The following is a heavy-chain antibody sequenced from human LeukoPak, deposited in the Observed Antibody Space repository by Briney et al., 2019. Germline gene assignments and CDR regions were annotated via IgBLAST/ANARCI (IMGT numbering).Heavy chain of an antibody. J-gene: IGHJ5*02. CDR2: IYHSGST. D-gene: IGHD6-6*01. CDR3: ARSTGVSSSPPFDP. Sequence: SETLSLTWTVSGGSISSGGYYWSWIPQPPGKGLEWIGYIYHSGSTYYNPSLKSRVTISVDRSKNQFSLKLSSVTAADTAVYYCARSTGVSSSPPFDPWGQGTLVTVSS. V-gene: IGHV4-30-2*01. CDR1: GGSISSGGYY.